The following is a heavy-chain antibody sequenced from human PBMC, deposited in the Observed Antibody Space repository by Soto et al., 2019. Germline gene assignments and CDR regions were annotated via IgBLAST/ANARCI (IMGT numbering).Heavy chain of an antibody. J-gene: IGHJ6*02. CDR3: ARAPLLLWFGELQEPNYYYYYGMDV. CDR1: GGTFSSYA. CDR2: IIPIFGTA. D-gene: IGHD3-10*01. Sequence: SVKVSCKASGGTFSSYAISWVRQAPGQGLEWMGGIIPIFGTANYAQKFQGRVTITADKSTSTAYMELSSLRSEDTAVYYCARAPLLLWFGELQEPNYYYYYGMDVWGQGTTVTVSS. V-gene: IGHV1-69*06.